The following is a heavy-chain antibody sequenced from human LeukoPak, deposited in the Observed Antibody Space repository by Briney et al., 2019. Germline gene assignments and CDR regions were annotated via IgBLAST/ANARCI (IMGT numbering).Heavy chain of an antibody. D-gene: IGHD3-22*01. J-gene: IGHJ6*03. CDR2: IYYSGST. Sequence: SETLSLTCTVSGGSISSYYWSWIRQPPGKGLEWIGYIYYSGSTYYNPSLRSRVTISVDTSKNQFSLKLGSVSAADTAVYYCARSSEGRYYYDSSGYSYYYYYMDVWGKGTTVTISS. CDR3: ARSSEGRYYYDSSGYSYYYYYMDV. V-gene: IGHV4-59*01. CDR1: GGSISSYY.